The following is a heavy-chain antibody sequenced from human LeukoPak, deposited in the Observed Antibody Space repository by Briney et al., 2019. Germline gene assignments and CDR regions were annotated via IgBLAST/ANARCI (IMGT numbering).Heavy chain of an antibody. CDR3: ARLGDSSGYYYVGDY. J-gene: IGHJ4*02. CDR2: IYYSGGT. Sequence: PGGSLRLSCAASGFTFSSYAMSWVRQPPGKGLEWIGSIYYSGGTYYNPSLKSRVTISVDTSKNQFSLKLSSVTAADTAVYYCARLGDSSGYYYVGDYWGQGTLVAVSS. D-gene: IGHD3-22*01. V-gene: IGHV4-39*01. CDR1: GFTFSSYA.